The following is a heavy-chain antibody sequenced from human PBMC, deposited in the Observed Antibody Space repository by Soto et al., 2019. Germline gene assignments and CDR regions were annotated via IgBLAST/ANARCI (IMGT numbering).Heavy chain of an antibody. Sequence: PGGSLRLSCAASGFTFSSCAMHWVRQAPGKGLEWVAVISYDGSNKYYADSVKGRFTISRDNSKNTLYLQMNSLRAEDTAVYYCAKDLRDCYNVAYYYGMDVWGQGTTVTGSS. V-gene: IGHV3-30*04. CDR3: AKDLRDCYNVAYYYGMDV. CDR2: ISYDGSNK. CDR1: GFTFSSCA. J-gene: IGHJ6*02. D-gene: IGHD2-21*01.